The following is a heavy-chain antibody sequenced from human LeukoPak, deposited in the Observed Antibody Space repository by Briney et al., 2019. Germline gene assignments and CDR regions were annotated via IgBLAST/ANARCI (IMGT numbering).Heavy chain of an antibody. CDR3: AKREWVAAAGYWYFDL. V-gene: IGHV3-66*01. CDR1: GFTVSGKY. J-gene: IGHJ2*01. D-gene: IGHD6-13*01. CDR2: IYSGGST. Sequence: PGGSLRLSCAASGFTVSGKYMNWVRQAPGKGLEWVSVIYSGGSTYYTDSVKGRFTISRDDSKNTLYLQMNNLRVEDTAVYYCAKREWVAAAGYWYFDLWGRGTLVTVSS.